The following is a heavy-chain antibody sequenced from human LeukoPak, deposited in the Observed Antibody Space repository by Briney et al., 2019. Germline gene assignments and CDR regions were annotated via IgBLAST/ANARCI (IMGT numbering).Heavy chain of an antibody. CDR1: GFTFDDYA. J-gene: IGHJ4*02. Sequence: GRSLRLSCAASGFTFDDYAMHWVRHAPGKGLEWVSSISWNSGSIGYADSVKGRFTISRDNAKNTLYLQMHSLRAEDTALYYCSKGEGYDIVTGCDYWGEGTLVTVSP. V-gene: IGHV3-9*01. CDR3: SKGEGYDIVTGCDY. D-gene: IGHD3-9*01. CDR2: ISWNSGSI.